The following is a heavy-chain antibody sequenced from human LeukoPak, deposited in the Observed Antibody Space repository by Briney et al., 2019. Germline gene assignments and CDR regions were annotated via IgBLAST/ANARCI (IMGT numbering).Heavy chain of an antibody. CDR3: ARGLCSGGSCYHAAGYYGMDV. CDR1: GVSFSGYY. CDR2: INHSGRT. D-gene: IGHD2-15*01. V-gene: IGHV4-34*01. J-gene: IGHJ6*02. Sequence: ASETLSLTCAVYGVSFSGYYWSWVRQPPGKGLEWIGEINHSGRTNYNPSLKSRVTISVDTSKNQFSLKLSSVTAADTAVYYCARGLCSGGSCYHAAGYYGMDVWGQGTTVTVSS.